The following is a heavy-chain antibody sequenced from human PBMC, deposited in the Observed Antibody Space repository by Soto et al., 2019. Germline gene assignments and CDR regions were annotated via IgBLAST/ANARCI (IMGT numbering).Heavy chain of an antibody. CDR3: AGGGDNLTPKLYYGKER. Sequence: SVKVSCKASGGTFSSYAISWVRQAPGQGLEWMGGIIPIFGTANYAQKFQGRVTITADKSTSTAYMELSSLRSEDTAVYYCAGGGDNLTPKLYYGKERWGQRNKGNGYS. V-gene: IGHV1-69*06. D-gene: IGHD3-9*01. J-gene: IGHJ6*02. CDR2: IIPIFGTA. CDR1: GGTFSSYA.